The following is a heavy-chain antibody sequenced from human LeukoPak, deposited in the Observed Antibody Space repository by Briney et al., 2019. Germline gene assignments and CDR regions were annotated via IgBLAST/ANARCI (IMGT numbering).Heavy chain of an antibody. CDR3: AKDPGSSGWYLRY. D-gene: IGHD6-19*01. CDR1: GFTFSSYG. CDR2: ISYDGSNK. V-gene: IGHV3-30*18. J-gene: IGHJ4*02. Sequence: AARSLRLSCAASGFTFSSYGMHWVRQAPGKGLEWVAVISYDGSNKYYADSVKGRFTISRDNSKNTLYLQMNSLRAEDTAVYYCAKDPGSSGWYLRYWGQGTLVTVSS.